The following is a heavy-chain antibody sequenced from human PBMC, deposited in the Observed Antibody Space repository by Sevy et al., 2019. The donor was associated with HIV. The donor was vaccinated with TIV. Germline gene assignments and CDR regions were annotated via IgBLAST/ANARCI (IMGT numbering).Heavy chain of an antibody. V-gene: IGHV4-4*07. J-gene: IGHJ6*02. CDR2: IYTSGST. D-gene: IGHD3-9*01. CDR3: ARDRPNILTGYYPYYYYYGMDV. Sequence: SETLSLTCAVSGYSISSGYYWGWIRQPAGKGLEWIGRIYTSGSTNYNPSLKSRVTMSVDTSKNQFSLKLSSVTAADTAVYYCARDRPNILTGYYPYYYYYGMDVWGQGTTVTVSS. CDR1: GYSISSGYY.